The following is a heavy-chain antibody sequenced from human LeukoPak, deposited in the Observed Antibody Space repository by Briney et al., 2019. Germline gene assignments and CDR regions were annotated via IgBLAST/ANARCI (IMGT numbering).Heavy chain of an antibody. Sequence: GGSLRLSCAASGFTFSSYSMNWVRQAPGKGLEWVSSISSSSSYIYYADSVKGRFTISRDNAKNSLYLQMNSLRAEDTAVYYCARDRGVYSSSWKYYYYMDVWGKGTTVTVSS. V-gene: IGHV3-21*01. CDR2: ISSSSSYI. D-gene: IGHD6-13*01. CDR3: ARDRGVYSSSWKYYYYMDV. CDR1: GFTFSSYS. J-gene: IGHJ6*03.